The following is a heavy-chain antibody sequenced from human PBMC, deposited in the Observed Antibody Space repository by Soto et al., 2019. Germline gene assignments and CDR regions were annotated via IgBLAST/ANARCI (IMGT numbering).Heavy chain of an antibody. Sequence: SETLSLTCAVYGGSFSGYYWSWIRQPPGKGLEWIGEINHSGSTNYNPSLKSRVTISVDTSKNQFSLKLSSVTAADTAVYYCARGRRTTTEGDYYYYMDVWGKGTTVTVSS. CDR2: INHSGST. D-gene: IGHD1-1*01. V-gene: IGHV4-34*01. CDR3: ARGRRTTTEGDYYYYMDV. J-gene: IGHJ6*03. CDR1: GGSFSGYY.